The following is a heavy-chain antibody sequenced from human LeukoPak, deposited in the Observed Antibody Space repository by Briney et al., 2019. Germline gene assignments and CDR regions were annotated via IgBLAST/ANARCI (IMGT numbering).Heavy chain of an antibody. Sequence: VASVKVSCKASGYTFTSYGISWVRQAPGQGLEWMGWISAYNGNTNYAQKLQGRVTMTTDTSTSTAYMELRSLRSDDTAVYYCARNCSGWYSDYYYCMDVGGQGTTVTVSS. CDR1: GYTFTSYG. CDR3: ARNCSGWYSDYYYCMDV. D-gene: IGHD6-19*01. V-gene: IGHV1-18*01. CDR2: ISAYNGNT. J-gene: IGHJ6*02.